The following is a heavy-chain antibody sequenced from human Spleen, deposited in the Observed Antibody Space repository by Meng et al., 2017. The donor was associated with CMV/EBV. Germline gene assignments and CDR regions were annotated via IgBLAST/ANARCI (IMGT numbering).Heavy chain of an antibody. Sequence: ASGGVFVRYTFSWVRQAPGQGLEWMGRVVPFIDIANYAPKFRGRITITADKSTNTTYMKLTNLRSDDTAVYFCARMGPALPYNWFDPWGQGTLVTVSS. CDR3: ARMGPALPYNWFDP. V-gene: IGHV1-69*02. CDR2: VVPFIDIA. J-gene: IGHJ5*02. CDR1: GGVFVRYT.